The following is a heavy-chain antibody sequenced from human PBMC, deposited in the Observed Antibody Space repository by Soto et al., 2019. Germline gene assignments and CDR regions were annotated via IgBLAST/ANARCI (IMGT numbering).Heavy chain of an antibody. CDR3: AKDFLCSGSPPA. CDR2: ITGSSGNT. CDR1: GFTFSSYA. V-gene: IGHV3-23*01. D-gene: IGHD2-15*01. J-gene: IGHJ4*02. Sequence: EVQLLESGGGSVQPGGSLRLSCAASGFTFSSYAMSWVRQAPGKGLEWVSAITGSSGNTYYADSVKGRFTISRDNSKKTLYLEMNSLRAEDTGVYYCAKDFLCSGSPPAWGQGTLVTVSS.